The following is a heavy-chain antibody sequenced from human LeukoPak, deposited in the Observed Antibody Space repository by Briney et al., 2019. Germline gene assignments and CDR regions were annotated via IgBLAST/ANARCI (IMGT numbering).Heavy chain of an antibody. D-gene: IGHD3-22*01. CDR3: AKRGVVIRVILVGFHKEAYYFDS. V-gene: IGHV3-23*01. J-gene: IGHJ4*02. CDR1: GITLSNYG. Sequence: GGSLRLSRAVSGITLSNYGMSWVRQAPGKGLEWVAGISDSGGRTNYADSVKGRFTISRDNPKNTLYLQMNSLRAEDTAVYFCAKRGVVIRVILVGFHKEAYYFDSWGQGALVTVSS. CDR2: ISDSGGRT.